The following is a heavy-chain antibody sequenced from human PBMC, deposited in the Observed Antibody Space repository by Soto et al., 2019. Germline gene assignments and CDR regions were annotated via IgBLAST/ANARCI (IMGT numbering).Heavy chain of an antibody. Sequence: XETLALTCTVASVSISSYYWSWIRQPPGKGLDWIGYIYYSGSTNYNPSLKSRVTISVDTSKNQFSLKLSSVTAADTAVYYCVTGRNYYYYAMDAWGQGPTATVS. CDR2: IYYSGST. CDR3: VTGRNYYYYAMDA. D-gene: IGHD3-10*01. V-gene: IGHV4-59*01. CDR1: SVSISSYY. J-gene: IGHJ6*02.